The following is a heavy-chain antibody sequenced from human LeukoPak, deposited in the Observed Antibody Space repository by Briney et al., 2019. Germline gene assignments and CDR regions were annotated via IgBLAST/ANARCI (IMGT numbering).Heavy chain of an antibody. D-gene: IGHD1-26*01. V-gene: IGHV1-46*01. Sequence: ASVKVSCKASGYSFVLYGISWVRQAPGQGPEWMGLINPTGGSTGYAQKFQGRVTMTRDMSTSTDYMELSSLRSEDTAIYYCARDNSVGDNAWWFDPWGQGTLVTVSS. CDR3: ARDNSVGDNAWWFDP. CDR2: INPTGGST. J-gene: IGHJ5*02. CDR1: GYSFVLYG.